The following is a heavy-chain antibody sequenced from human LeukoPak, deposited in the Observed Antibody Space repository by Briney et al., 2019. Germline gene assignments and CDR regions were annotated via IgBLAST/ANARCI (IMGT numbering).Heavy chain of an antibody. CDR2: ISWNSGSI. J-gene: IGHJ4*02. V-gene: IGHV3-9*03. CDR1: GFTFDDYA. D-gene: IGHD3-3*01. Sequence: GGSLRLSCAASGFTFDDYAMHWVRQAPGKGLEWVSGISWNSGSIGYADSVKGRFTISRDNAKNSLYLQMNSLRAEGMALYYCAKAQNYDFWSAPAGWGQGTLVTVSS. CDR3: AKAQNYDFWSAPAG.